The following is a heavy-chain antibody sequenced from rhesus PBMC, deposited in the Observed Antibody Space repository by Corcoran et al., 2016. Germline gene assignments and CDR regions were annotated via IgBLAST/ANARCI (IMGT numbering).Heavy chain of an antibody. CDR1: GFTFSSYV. CDR3: ARAALQFLDWLAYGLDS. Sequence: EVQLVESGGGLVQPGGSLRLSCAASGFTFSSYVMHWVRQAPGKGLEWVAFISYNGNKKYYADTVKYRFTISRDNSKNMLYLQMNNRKLEVTAVYYCARAALQFLDWLAYGLDSWGQGVVVTVSS. CDR2: ISYNGNKK. J-gene: IGHJ6*01. D-gene: IGHD3-3*01. V-gene: IGHV3-54*02.